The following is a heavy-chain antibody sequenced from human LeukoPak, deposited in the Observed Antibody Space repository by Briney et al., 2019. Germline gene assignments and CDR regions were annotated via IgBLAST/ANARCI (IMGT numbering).Heavy chain of an antibody. Sequence: PSETLSLTCTVSGGSISSYYWSWIRQPPGKGLEWIGYIYYSGSTNYNPSLKSRVTISVDTSKNQFSLKLSSVTAADTAVYYCARDRVTIFGVVTQYFDPWGRGALVTVSS. V-gene: IGHV4-59*01. J-gene: IGHJ5*02. CDR1: GGSISSYY. CDR2: IYYSGST. CDR3: ARDRVTIFGVVTQYFDP. D-gene: IGHD3-3*01.